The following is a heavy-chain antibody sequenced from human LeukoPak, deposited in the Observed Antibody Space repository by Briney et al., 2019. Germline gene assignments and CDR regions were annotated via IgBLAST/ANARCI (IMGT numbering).Heavy chain of an antibody. D-gene: IGHD3-16*01. J-gene: IGHJ4*02. CDR2: IYYSGST. V-gene: IGHV4-59*01. CDR3: ARARYDYVWDY. CDR1: GGSISSYY. Sequence: SETLSLTCTVSGGSISSYYWSWIRQPPGKGLEWIGYIYYSGSTNYNPSLKSRVTISVDTSKNQSSLKLSSVTAADTAVYYCARARYDYVWDYWGQGTLVTVSS.